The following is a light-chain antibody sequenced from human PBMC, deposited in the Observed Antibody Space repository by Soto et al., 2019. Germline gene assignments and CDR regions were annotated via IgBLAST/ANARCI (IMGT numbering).Light chain of an antibody. Sequence: DIQMTQSPSTLSASVGDRVTITCRAGQNINSWLAWYQQKPGKAPKLLIHKASSLESGVPSVFSGSGSGTEFSLTISSLQVDDSATYYCQQYEAYPLTFGGGTKVEIK. CDR3: QQYEAYPLT. J-gene: IGKJ4*01. CDR1: QNINSW. V-gene: IGKV1-5*03. CDR2: KAS.